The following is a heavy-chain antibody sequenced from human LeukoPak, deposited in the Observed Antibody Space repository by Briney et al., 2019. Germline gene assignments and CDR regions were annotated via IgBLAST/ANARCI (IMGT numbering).Heavy chain of an antibody. CDR1: GFTFSNYA. CDR3: ASAPGYGGYEVDY. Sequence: GGSLRLSCAASGFTFSNYAMSWVRQAPGKGLQWVSVISGSGGSTYYADSVKGRFTISRDSSKNTVYLQMNSLRSDDTAVYYCASAPGYGGYEVDYWGQGTLVTVSS. CDR2: ISGSGGST. J-gene: IGHJ4*02. V-gene: IGHV3-23*01. D-gene: IGHD5-12*01.